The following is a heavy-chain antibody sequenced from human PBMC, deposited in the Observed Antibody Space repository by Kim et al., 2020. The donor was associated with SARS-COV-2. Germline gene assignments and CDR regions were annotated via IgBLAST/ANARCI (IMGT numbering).Heavy chain of an antibody. J-gene: IGHJ4*02. CDR2: NGNT. Sequence: NGNTNYAQKLQGRVTMTTDTSTSTAYMELRSLRSDDTAVYYCARHPRVDYWGQGTLVTVSS. CDR3: ARHPRVDY. V-gene: IGHV1-18*01.